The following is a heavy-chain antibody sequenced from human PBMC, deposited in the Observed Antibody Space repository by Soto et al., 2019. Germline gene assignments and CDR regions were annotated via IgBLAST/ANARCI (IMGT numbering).Heavy chain of an antibody. CDR3: ARAVVATTESHFDY. CDR2: IYYSGST. CDR1: GGSISSGDYY. Sequence: SETLSLTCTVSGGSISSGDYYWSWIRQPPGKGLEWIGYIYYSGSTYYNPSLKCRVTISVDTSKNQFSLKLSSVTAADTAVYYCARAVVATTESHFDYWGQGTLVTVSS. V-gene: IGHV4-30-4*01. D-gene: IGHD5-12*01. J-gene: IGHJ4*02.